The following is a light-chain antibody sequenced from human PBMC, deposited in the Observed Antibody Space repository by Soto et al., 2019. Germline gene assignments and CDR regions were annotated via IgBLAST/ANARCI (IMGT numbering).Light chain of an antibody. CDR1: SSNIGSNA. Sequence: QSVLTQPPSASGTPGQRVTISCSGGSSNIGSNAVSWYQHLPGSAPKLLIYENNQRPSGVPDRFSGSKSGTSASLAISGLQSEDEADYYCAAWDDSLNGHVIFGGGTKVTVL. CDR2: ENN. J-gene: IGLJ2*01. CDR3: AAWDDSLNGHVI. V-gene: IGLV1-44*01.